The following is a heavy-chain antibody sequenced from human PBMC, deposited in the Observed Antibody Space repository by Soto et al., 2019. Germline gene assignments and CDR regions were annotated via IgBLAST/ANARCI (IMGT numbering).Heavy chain of an antibody. V-gene: IGHV3-7*03. Sequence: GGSLRLSCAASGFTFSSYWMSWVRQAPWKGLEWVANIKSDGSEQYYVDSVKGRFTISRDDSKNTLFLQMNSLRVEDMAVYYCAKGSATQSSYYDSWGQGALVTVSS. J-gene: IGHJ4*02. CDR2: IKSDGSEQ. D-gene: IGHD1-26*01. CDR1: GFTFSSYW. CDR3: AKGSATQSSYYDS.